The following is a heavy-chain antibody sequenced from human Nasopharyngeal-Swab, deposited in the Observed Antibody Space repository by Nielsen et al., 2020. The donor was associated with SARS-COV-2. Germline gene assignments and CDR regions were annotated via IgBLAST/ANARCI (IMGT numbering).Heavy chain of an antibody. CDR2: IKRKADGGTV. J-gene: IGHJ4*02. V-gene: IGHV3-15*01. D-gene: IGHD6-19*01. CDR3: TTLHRTGWF. CDR1: GLVFSSVW. Sequence: GESLKISCAASGLVFSSVWLSWVRQAPGKGLEWVGRIKRKADGGTVEYATAVRGRFSISRDDSRNTLFLQMNRLKTADTAVYCCTTLHRTGWFWGQGTLVTVSS.